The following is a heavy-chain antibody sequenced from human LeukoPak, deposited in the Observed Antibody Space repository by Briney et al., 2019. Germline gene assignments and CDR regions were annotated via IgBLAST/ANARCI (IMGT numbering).Heavy chain of an antibody. Sequence: GASVRLSCKASGFPFIHHGITWVRQAPGQGLEWMGWISGYNGDTNYAQKFQGRVTLTTDTSTSTAYMDLRSLRSDDTAVYYCARDPTNTSGRYAYFDYWGQGTLVTVSS. CDR3: ARDPTNTSGRYAYFDY. CDR1: GFPFIHHG. V-gene: IGHV1-18*01. D-gene: IGHD6-19*01. CDR2: ISGYNGDT. J-gene: IGHJ4*02.